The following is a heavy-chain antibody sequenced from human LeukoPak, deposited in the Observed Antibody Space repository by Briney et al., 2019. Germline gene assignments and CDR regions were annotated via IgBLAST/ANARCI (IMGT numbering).Heavy chain of an antibody. CDR1: GGSISSYS. CDR2: IYDSEST. CDR3: ARDGYYDASGYRNWFDP. D-gene: IGHD3-22*01. V-gene: IGHV4-59*01. Sequence: PSETLSLTCTVSGGSISSYSWSWIRQPLPGKGLEWIGYIYDSESTNYNPSLKRRVTISADTSNNQFSLKLSSVTAADTAVYYCARDGYYDASGYRNWFDPWGQGTLVTVSS. J-gene: IGHJ5*02.